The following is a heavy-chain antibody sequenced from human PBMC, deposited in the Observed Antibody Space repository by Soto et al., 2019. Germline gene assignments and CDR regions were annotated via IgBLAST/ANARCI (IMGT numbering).Heavy chain of an antibody. J-gene: IGHJ4*02. CDR3: AKVSSSWYGGFFDL. D-gene: IGHD6-13*01. V-gene: IGHV3-23*01. Sequence: EVQLLESGGGLVQPGGSLRLSCTASGFTFSRHAMTWVRQAPGKGLEWVTGLSDSGGSIYYADSVKGRFTISTDNSMNTLYLQMNTLRAEDTAVYYWAKVSSSWYGGFFDLWGQGTLVTVSS. CDR2: LSDSGGSI. CDR1: GFTFSRHA.